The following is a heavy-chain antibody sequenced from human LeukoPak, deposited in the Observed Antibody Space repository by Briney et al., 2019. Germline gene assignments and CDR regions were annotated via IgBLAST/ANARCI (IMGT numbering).Heavy chain of an antibody. D-gene: IGHD1-1*01. CDR2: IIPIFGTA. J-gene: IGHJ5*02. V-gene: IGHV1-69*13. CDR1: GGTFISYA. Sequence: ASVKVSCKASGGTFISYAISWVRQAPGQGLEWMGGIIPIFGTANYAQKFQGRVTITADESTSTAYMELSSLRSEDTAVYYCARGEDWNAPFDPWGQGTLVTVSS. CDR3: ARGEDWNAPFDP.